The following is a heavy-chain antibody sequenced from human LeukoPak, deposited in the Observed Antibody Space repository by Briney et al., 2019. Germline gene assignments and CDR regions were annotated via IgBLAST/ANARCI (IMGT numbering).Heavy chain of an antibody. Sequence: GWSLRLSCAGSAFSFSSYSMSWVRQGPGKGLEWVATVWPDGGEQRYVDSVRGRFTISRDNAKSLLYLQMHSLSVEDTAVYFCARLFGGVTTFDYWGQGALVTVSS. CDR2: VWPDGGEQ. D-gene: IGHD4-17*01. CDR1: AFSFSSYS. J-gene: IGHJ4*02. CDR3: ARLFGGVTTFDY. V-gene: IGHV3-7*01.